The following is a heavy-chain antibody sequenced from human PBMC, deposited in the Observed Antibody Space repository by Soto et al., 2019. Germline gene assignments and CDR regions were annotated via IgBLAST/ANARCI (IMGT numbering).Heavy chain of an antibody. CDR2: MNPNSGNT. V-gene: IGHV1-8*01. CDR1: GYTFTSYD. Sequence: QVQLVQSGAEVKKPGASVKVSCKASGYTFTSYDINWVRQATGQGLEWMGWMNPNSGNTGYAQKFQGRVTMTRNTSISTAYMELGSLRSEDTAVYYCAGSFSSSYYYYGMDVWGQGTTVTVSS. CDR3: AGSFSSSYYYYGMDV. J-gene: IGHJ6*02. D-gene: IGHD6-6*01.